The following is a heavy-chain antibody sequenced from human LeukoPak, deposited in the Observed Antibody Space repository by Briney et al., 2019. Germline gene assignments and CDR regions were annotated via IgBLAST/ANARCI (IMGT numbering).Heavy chain of an antibody. Sequence: SETLSLTCTVSGGSINRYCWSWIRQPPGKGLEWLGYIDHSGRTKYNPSLKSRVTMSVDTSRNQFSLKVTSVTAAGTAVYYCASDSSGSYHPYYWGQGTLVTVSS. CDR3: ASDSSGSYHPYY. CDR2: IDHSGRT. D-gene: IGHD3-22*01. V-gene: IGHV4-4*09. CDR1: GGSINRYC. J-gene: IGHJ4*02.